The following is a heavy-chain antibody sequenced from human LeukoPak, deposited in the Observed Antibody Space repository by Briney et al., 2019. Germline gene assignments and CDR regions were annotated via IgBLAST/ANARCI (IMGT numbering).Heavy chain of an antibody. CDR2: ISAYNGNT. D-gene: IGHD3-10*01. J-gene: IGHJ4*02. Sequence: ASVKVSCKASGYTFTSYGISWVRQAPGQGLEVMGWISAYNGNTNYAQKLQGRVTKTTDTSTSTAYMELRSMRSEATAVYYCARGRPTYSYGSGSYTPQYYFDYWGQGTLVTVSS. CDR1: GYTFTSYG. CDR3: ARGRPTYSYGSGSYTPQYYFDY. V-gene: IGHV1-18*01.